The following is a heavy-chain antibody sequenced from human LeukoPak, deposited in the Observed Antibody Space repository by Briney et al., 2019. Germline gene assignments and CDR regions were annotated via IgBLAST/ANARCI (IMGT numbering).Heavy chain of an antibody. J-gene: IGHJ5*02. V-gene: IGHV1-2*02. D-gene: IGHD5-12*01. Sequence: ASVKVSCKAPGYIFTDYYIHWVRQAPGRGLEWMGWINPDSGGTNYAQKFQGRVTMTRYTSITTVYMELSRLTYDDTAVFYCTREARAGNWFDPWGQGTLVTVSS. CDR2: INPDSGGT. CDR3: TREARAGNWFDP. CDR1: GYIFTDYY.